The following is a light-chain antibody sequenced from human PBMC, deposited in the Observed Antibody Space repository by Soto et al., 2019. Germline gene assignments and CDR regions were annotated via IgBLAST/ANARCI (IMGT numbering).Light chain of an antibody. CDR3: QQTNSYPRT. CDR2: AAS. J-gene: IGKJ1*01. V-gene: IGKV1-12*01. CDR1: QDISNW. Sequence: DIQMTQSPSSVSASVEDRVTITCRASQDISNWLAGYQQKPGRAPKLRIYAASSLQRGAPARSSGSGSGTDFTLTISDVQPDDWANYDCQQTNSYPRTCGQGTKVEVK.